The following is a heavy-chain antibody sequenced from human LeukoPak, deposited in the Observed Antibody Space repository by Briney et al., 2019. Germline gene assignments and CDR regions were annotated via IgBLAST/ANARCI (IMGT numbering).Heavy chain of an antibody. Sequence: GGSLRLSCAASGFTFSSYEMNWVRQAPGKGLEWVSYISGSGSTIYYADSVKGRFTISRDNAKNSLYLQMNSLRAEDTAVYYCARGSSGYDYAWFDPWGQGTLVTVSS. CDR1: GFTFSSYE. CDR3: ARGSSGYDYAWFDP. CDR2: ISGSGSTI. D-gene: IGHD5-12*01. V-gene: IGHV3-48*03. J-gene: IGHJ5*02.